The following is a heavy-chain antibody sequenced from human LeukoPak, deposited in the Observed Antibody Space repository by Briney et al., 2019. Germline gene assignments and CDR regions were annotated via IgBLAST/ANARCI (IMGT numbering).Heavy chain of an antibody. V-gene: IGHV1-18*01. D-gene: IGHD5-18*01. CDR2: IGAYNGNT. CDR1: GYSFSSYG. J-gene: IGHJ4*02. CDR3: ARTSVRLDVDTAMVSDY. Sequence: ASVKDSWKASGYSFSSYGISWVRQDPGQGLEWMGWIGAYNGNTNYAQKLQGRVTMTTDTSTSTAYMELRSLRSDDTAVYYCARTSVRLDVDTAMVSDYWGQGTLVTVSS.